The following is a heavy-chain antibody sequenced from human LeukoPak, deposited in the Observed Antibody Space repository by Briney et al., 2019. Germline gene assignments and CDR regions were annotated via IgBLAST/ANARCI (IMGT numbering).Heavy chain of an antibody. CDR1: GISFSNYA. Sequence: GGSLRLSCAASGISFSNYAMSWVRQAPARGPEWVSSLRGNDERFYADSVKGRFTLSRDDSRNTVYLQLNNLRVEDTAIYYCARASWVSDPDAVRWGQGTQVTVSS. J-gene: IGHJ4*02. V-gene: IGHV3-23*01. CDR2: LRGNDER. D-gene: IGHD3-10*01. CDR3: ARASWVSDPDAVR.